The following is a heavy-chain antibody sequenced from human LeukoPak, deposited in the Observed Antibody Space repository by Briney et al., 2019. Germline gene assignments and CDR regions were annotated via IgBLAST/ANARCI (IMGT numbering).Heavy chain of an antibody. CDR2: IVPIFGTA. V-gene: IGHV1-69*13. CDR1: GGTFSSYA. D-gene: IGHD6-19*01. J-gene: IGHJ6*04. CDR3: ARVRLDYYYGMDV. Sequence: SVNVSCKASGGTFSSYAISWVRQAPGQGLEWMGGIVPIFGTANYAQKFQGRVTITADESTSTAYMELSSLRSEDTAVYYCARVRLDYYYGMDVWGKGTTVTVSS.